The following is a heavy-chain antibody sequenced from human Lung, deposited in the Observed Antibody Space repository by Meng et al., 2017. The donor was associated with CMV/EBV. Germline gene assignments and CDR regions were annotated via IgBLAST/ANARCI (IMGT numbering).Heavy chain of an antibody. CDR3: ARVEVGITSGDY. CDR1: GYTFTNYG. Sequence: QAQLGAVGGGVKKPGASVKVSCKASGYTFTNYGITWVRQAPGQGLEWMGWINAYKGDTNYAQTLQGRDTMTKDTSTSTAYMELRSLRSDDTAVYYCARVEVGITSGDYWGQGTLVTVSS. CDR2: INAYKGDT. J-gene: IGHJ4*02. V-gene: IGHV1-18*01. D-gene: IGHD1-26*01.